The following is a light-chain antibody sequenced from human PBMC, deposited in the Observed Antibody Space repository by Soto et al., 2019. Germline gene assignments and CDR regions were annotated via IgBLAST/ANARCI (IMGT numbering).Light chain of an antibody. V-gene: IGKV3-20*01. J-gene: IGKJ2*01. CDR1: QSVSSSY. CDR3: QQYGSSRPYT. Sequence: EIVLTQSPGTLSLSPGERATLSCRASQSVSSSYLAWYQQKPGQAPRLLIYGASSRATGIPDRFSGSGSGTDFTLTISRLEPEDFAVYYCQQYGSSRPYTFGQGTKLEIK. CDR2: GAS.